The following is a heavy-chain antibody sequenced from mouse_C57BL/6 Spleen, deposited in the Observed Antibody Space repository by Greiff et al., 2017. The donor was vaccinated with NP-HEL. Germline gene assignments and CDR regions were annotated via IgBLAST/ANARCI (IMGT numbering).Heavy chain of an antibody. D-gene: IGHD2-4*01. CDR3: ARSYYDYDYAMDY. CDR2: IYWDDDK. V-gene: IGHV8-12*01. J-gene: IGHJ4*01. Sequence: LKVSGPGILQSSPTLSLTCSFSGFSLSTSGMGVSWIRQPSGKGLEWLAHIYWDDDKRYNPFLKSPLTISQETSRNQVFLKITSVDTADTATYYCARSYYDYDYAMDYWGQGTSVTVSS. CDR1: GFSLSTSGMG.